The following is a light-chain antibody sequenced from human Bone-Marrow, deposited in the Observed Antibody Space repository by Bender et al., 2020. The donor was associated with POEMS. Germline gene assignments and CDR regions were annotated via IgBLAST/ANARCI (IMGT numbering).Light chain of an antibody. Sequence: SYELTQPPSVSVSPGQTARITCSVDALPKQYAYWYQQKPGQAPVLVIYKDNERPSGIPERFSGSSSGTTVTLTISGVQAEDEADYHCQSADNSGTSHVVFGGGTKLTVL. CDR3: QSADNSGTSHVV. CDR2: KDN. CDR1: ALPKQY. V-gene: IGLV3-25*03. J-gene: IGLJ2*01.